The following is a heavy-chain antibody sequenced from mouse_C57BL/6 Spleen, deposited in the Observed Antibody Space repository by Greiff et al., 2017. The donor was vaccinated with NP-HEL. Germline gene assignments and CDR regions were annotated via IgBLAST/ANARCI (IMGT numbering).Heavy chain of an antibody. CDR2: ISSGSSTI. J-gene: IGHJ4*01. CDR1: GFTFSDYG. V-gene: IGHV5-17*01. CDR3: ARRPRRYYAMDY. Sequence: EVQRVESGGGLVKPGGSLKLSCAASGFTFSDYGMHWVRQAPEKGLEWVAYISSGSSTIYYADTVKGRFTISRDNAKNTLFLQMTSLRSEDTAMYYCARRPRRYYAMDYWGQGTSVTVSS.